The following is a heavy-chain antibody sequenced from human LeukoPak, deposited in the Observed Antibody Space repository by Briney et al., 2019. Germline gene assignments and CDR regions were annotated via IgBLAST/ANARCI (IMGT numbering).Heavy chain of an antibody. V-gene: IGHV6-1*01. CDR2: TYYRSKWNN. CDR1: GDSVSSNGFA. CDR3: ARASLQSVYFDC. J-gene: IGHJ4*02. Sequence: SQTLSLTCAISGDSVSSNGFAWSWIRQSPSRGLEWLGRTYYRSKWNNGYAVSVKSRITINPDTSKNQFSLQLNSVTPEDTAVYYCARASLQSVYFDCWGQGTLVTVSS.